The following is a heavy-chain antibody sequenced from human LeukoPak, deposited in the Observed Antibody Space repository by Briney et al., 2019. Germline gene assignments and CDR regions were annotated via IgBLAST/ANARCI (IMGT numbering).Heavy chain of an antibody. D-gene: IGHD3-10*01. CDR1: GYTFTSYW. J-gene: IGHJ4*02. CDR3: ARHGLGSDGYHCFDY. V-gene: IGHV5-10-1*01. Sequence: GESLKISCKGSGYTFTSYWISWVRQMPGKGLEWMGKIGPGDSYISYSPSFQGHVTISADKSITTAYLQWSSLKASDTAIYYCARHGLGSDGYHCFDYWGQGTLVTVSS. CDR2: IGPGDSYI.